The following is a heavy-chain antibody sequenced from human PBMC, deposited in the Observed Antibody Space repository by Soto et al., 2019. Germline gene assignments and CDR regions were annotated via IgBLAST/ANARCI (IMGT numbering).Heavy chain of an antibody. CDR2: IIPIFGTA. CDR1: GGTFSSYA. Sequence: SVKVSCKAPGGTFSSYAISWVRQAPGQGLEWMGGIIPIFGTANYAQKFQGRVTITADESTSTAYMELSSLRSEDTAVYYCARKAPSYERVFMTTVTTLSYYYYGMDVWGQGTTVTVSS. CDR3: ARKAPSYERVFMTTVTTLSYYYYGMDV. D-gene: IGHD4-17*01. J-gene: IGHJ6*02. V-gene: IGHV1-69*13.